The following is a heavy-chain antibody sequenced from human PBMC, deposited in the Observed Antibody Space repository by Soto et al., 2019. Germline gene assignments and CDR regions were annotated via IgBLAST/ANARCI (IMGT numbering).Heavy chain of an antibody. CDR2: INPSGGST. D-gene: IGHD5-18*01. CDR1: GYTFTSYY. CDR3: AREGDTAMVHTSGGIDY. V-gene: IGHV1-46*01. J-gene: IGHJ4*02. Sequence: QVQLVQSGAEVKKPGASVKVSCKASGYTFTSYYMHWVRQAPGQGLEWVGIINPSGGSTSYAQKFQGRVTMTRDTSTSTVYMELSSLRSEDTAVYYCAREGDTAMVHTSGGIDYWGQGTLVTVSS.